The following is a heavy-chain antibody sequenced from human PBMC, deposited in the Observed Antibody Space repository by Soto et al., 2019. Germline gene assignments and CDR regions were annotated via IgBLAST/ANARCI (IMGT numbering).Heavy chain of an antibody. J-gene: IGHJ4*02. V-gene: IGHV3-23*01. CDR3: GKGYGDYMQTPFDY. Sequence: PGGSLRLSCAASGFTFSSYAMSWVRQAPGKGLEWVSAIRGSGGSTYYADSVKGRFTISRDNCKNTLYLQMNGMRAEATAVYYWGKGYGDYMQTPFDYWGQGTLVTVSS. CDR2: IRGSGGST. CDR1: GFTFSSYA. D-gene: IGHD4-17*01.